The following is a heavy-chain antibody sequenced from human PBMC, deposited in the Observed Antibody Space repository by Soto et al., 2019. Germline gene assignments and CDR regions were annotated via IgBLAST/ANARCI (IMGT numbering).Heavy chain of an antibody. CDR2: IYYSGST. CDR3: ARWWSGSRQGFDP. Sequence: QVQLQESGPGLVKPSQTLSLTCTVSGGSISSGDYYWSWIRQHPGKGLEWIGYIYYSGSTYSNPSLKSRVTISVEPSKNQFPRKPSSVTAADTAVYYCARWWSGSRQGFDPWGQATLVTVSS. J-gene: IGHJ5*02. CDR1: GGSISSGDYY. V-gene: IGHV4-31*03. D-gene: IGHD3-3*01.